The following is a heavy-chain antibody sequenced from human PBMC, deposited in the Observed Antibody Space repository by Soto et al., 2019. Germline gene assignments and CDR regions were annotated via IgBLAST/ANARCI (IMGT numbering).Heavy chain of an antibody. CDR1: GDSISSSNYY. J-gene: IGHJ4*02. V-gene: IGHV4-39*01. CDR2: IYFSGST. D-gene: IGHD2-15*01. CDR3: ARHVILVVVAATFDS. Sequence: SSETLSLTCTVSGDSISSSNYYWGWIRQPPGRGLEWIGSIYFSGSTSYNPSLKSRVTVSVDRSKNQFSLMLSSVTAADTAVYYCARHVILVVVAATFDSWGQGTLVTVS.